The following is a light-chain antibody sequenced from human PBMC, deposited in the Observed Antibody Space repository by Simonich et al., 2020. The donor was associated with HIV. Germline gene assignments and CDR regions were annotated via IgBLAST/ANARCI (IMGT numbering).Light chain of an antibody. CDR1: QSVLYSSNNKNY. V-gene: IGKV4-1*01. J-gene: IGKJ4*01. Sequence: DIVMTQSPVSLAVSLGERATINCKSSQSVLYSSNNKNYLAWYQQKPGQPPKLLIYWASTRESGVPDRFSGSGSGTDFTLTITSLQAEDVAVYYCQQYYSPPALTFGGGTKVEIK. CDR3: QQYYSPPALT. CDR2: WAS.